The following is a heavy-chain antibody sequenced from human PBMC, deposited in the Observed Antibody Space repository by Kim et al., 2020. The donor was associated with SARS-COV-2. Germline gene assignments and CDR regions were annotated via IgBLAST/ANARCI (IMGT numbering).Heavy chain of an antibody. Sequence: KDVAVSVKSRITINPDTSKNQFSLQLNSVTPEDTAVYYCARNLIGTHLDYWGQGTLVTVSS. J-gene: IGHJ4*02. CDR3: ARNLIGTHLDY. CDR2: K. D-gene: IGHD3-16*01. V-gene: IGHV6-1*01.